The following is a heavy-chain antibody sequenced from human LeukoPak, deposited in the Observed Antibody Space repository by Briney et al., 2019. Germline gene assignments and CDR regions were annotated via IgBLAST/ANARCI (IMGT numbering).Heavy chain of an antibody. J-gene: IGHJ4*02. Sequence: GGSLRLSCAASGFTFSTYAMHWVRQAPGKGLEWVALISYDGNNEYYADSMKGRFTISRDNSKNTLYLQMNSLRPEDTAVYYCARDHPDYWGQGTLVTVSS. V-gene: IGHV3-30*04. CDR3: ARDHPDY. CDR1: GFTFSTYA. CDR2: ISYDGNNE.